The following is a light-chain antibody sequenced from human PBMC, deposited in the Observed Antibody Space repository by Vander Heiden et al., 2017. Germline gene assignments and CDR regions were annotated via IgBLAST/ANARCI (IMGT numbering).Light chain of an antibody. J-gene: IGKJ1*01. CDR2: GAS. Sequence: DIVFTQSPRPLSLSPGKSAPLSCRASQGVSICYLARYQQKSGQAPRLLIYGASSRATVITDRFSCSGSGTDFTLTISRLEPEDFAVYYCQQYGSSPPWTFGQGTKVEIK. CDR3: QQYGSSPPWT. CDR1: QGVSICY. V-gene: IGKV3-20*01.